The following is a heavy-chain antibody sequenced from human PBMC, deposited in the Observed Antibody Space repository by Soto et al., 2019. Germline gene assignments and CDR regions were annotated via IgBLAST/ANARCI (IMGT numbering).Heavy chain of an antibody. V-gene: IGHV3-15*01. CDR1: GFTFSNAW. CDR2: IKSKTEGGTR. D-gene: IGHD3-3*01. CDR3: TSGTGRSDFDY. Sequence: GGSLRLSCTASGFTFSNAWMSWVRQAPGKGLKWVARIKSKTEGGTRDLAAPVKGRFAISIDDSKTTLYLQISSLKIEDSGVYYCTSGTGRSDFDYWGLGTLVTVSS. J-gene: IGHJ4*02.